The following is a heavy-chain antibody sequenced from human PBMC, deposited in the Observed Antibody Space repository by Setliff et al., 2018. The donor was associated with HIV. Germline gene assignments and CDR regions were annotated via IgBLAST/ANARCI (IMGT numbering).Heavy chain of an antibody. D-gene: IGHD3-3*01. CDR3: ARDRALRFSQSPSSHYFDY. V-gene: IGHV4-38-2*01. CDR1: GYSISSGYF. J-gene: IGHJ4*03. CDR2: VYHGGTT. Sequence: SETLSLTCDVSGYSISSGYFWGWIRQFPGTGLQWIGRVYHGGTTNYNPNLRSRVTISTDASKNQFSLKLKSVSAADTAVYFCARDRALRFSQSPSSHYFDYWGQGTLVTVSS.